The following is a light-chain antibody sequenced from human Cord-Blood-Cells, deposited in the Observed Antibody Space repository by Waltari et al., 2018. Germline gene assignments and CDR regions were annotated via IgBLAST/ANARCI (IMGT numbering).Light chain of an antibody. CDR2: YVS. J-gene: IGLJ1*01. CDR1: SSDVGGYNY. Sequence: QSALTQPASVSGSPGQSITISCTGTSSDVGGYNYVSWYQQHPGKAPKLMIYYVSNRPSGVSNRFSGSKTGNTASLTISGLQAEDEADYYCSSYTSSITLIFGTGTKVTVL. V-gene: IGLV2-14*01. CDR3: SSYTSSITLI.